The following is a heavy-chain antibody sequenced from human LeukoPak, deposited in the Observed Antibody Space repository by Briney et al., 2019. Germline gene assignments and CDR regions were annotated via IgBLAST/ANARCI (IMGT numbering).Heavy chain of an antibody. Sequence: SQTLSLTCAISGDSVSSNSAAWTWIRQSPSRGLEWLGRTYYRSKWYNDYEVSVQSRITINPDTSKNQFSLQLNSVTPEDTAVYYCARGRVTTIANYYYYYIDVWGKGTTVTVSS. D-gene: IGHD4-17*01. CDR3: ARGRVTTIANYYYYYIDV. J-gene: IGHJ6*03. V-gene: IGHV6-1*01. CDR2: TYYRSKWYN. CDR1: GDSVSSNSAA.